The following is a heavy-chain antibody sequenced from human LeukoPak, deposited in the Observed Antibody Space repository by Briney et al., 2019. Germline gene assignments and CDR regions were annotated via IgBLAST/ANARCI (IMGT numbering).Heavy chain of an antibody. J-gene: IGHJ4*02. CDR3: ARYYDSSQGIDY. Sequence: SETLSLTCTVSGGSISSGDYYWRWVRQPPGKGLEWIGYIYYSGSTYYNPSLKSQFTISVDTSKNQFSLKLSSVTAADTAVYYCARYYDSSQGIDYWGQGTLVTVSS. D-gene: IGHD3-22*01. CDR1: GGSISSGDYY. V-gene: IGHV4-30-4*01. CDR2: IYYSGST.